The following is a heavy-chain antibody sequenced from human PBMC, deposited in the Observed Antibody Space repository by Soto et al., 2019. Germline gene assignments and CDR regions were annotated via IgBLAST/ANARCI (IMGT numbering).Heavy chain of an antibody. CDR2: MNLDNGNT. CDR1: GYTFTSYD. Sequence: QVQLVQSGAEVQKPGASVKVSCKASGYTFTSYDINWVRQAPGQGLEWMGWMNLDNGNTGYAQKFQGRVTMTRDTSITTAYMEVSSLSSEDTAVYYCARGISGTYYVAFDYWGQGTLVTVSS. J-gene: IGHJ4*02. D-gene: IGHD1-26*01. V-gene: IGHV1-8*01. CDR3: ARGISGTYYVAFDY.